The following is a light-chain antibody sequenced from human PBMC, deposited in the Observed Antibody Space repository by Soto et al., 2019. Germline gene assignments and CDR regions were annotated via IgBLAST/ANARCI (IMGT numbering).Light chain of an antibody. Sequence: QSALTQPASVSGSPEQSITISCTGPGSDVGSFDLVSWYQQHPGKAPKLMIYEVTKRPLGVPDRFSGSKSGNTASLTVSGLQAEDEADYYCSSYAGSINPYVFGTGTKLTVL. CDR2: EVT. V-gene: IGLV2-14*02. CDR3: SSYAGSINPYV. CDR1: GSDVGSFDL. J-gene: IGLJ1*01.